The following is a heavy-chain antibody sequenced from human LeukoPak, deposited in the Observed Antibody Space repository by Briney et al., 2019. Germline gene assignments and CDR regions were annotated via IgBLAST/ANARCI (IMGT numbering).Heavy chain of an antibody. D-gene: IGHD2-2*01. CDR2: IIPIFGTA. Sequence: ASVKVSCKASGGTLSSYAINWVRQAPGQGLEWTGGIIPIFGTANYAQKFQDRVTITADESTSTAYMELSSLRSEDTAIYYCASRLYCSNTRCRNFPFAYWGQGTLVTVSS. CDR1: GGTLSSYA. J-gene: IGHJ4*02. CDR3: ASRLYCSNTRCRNFPFAY. V-gene: IGHV1-69*13.